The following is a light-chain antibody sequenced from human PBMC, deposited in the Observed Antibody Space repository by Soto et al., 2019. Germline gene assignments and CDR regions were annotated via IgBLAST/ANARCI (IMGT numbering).Light chain of an antibody. J-gene: IGKJ5*01. CDR1: QDIDIF. V-gene: IGKV1-16*02. Sequence: DIQMTQSPSSLSASVGDSVTITCRASQDIDIFLAWFQQRPGKAPRSLIYGASSLQDGVPAKFIGGGSGTDFTLTISSLQPEDFATYYCQQYFTYPPTFGQGTRLDIK. CDR2: GAS. CDR3: QQYFTYPPT.